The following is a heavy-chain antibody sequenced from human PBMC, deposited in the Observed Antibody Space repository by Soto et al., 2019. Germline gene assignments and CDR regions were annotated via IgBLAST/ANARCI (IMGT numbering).Heavy chain of an antibody. CDR2: IYYSGST. J-gene: IGHJ1*01. V-gene: IGHV4-30-4*01. CDR3: ARVASPRTRYLQH. CDR1: GGSISSGDYY. D-gene: IGHD2-2*01. Sequence: NPSETLSLTCTVSGGSISSGDYYWSWIRQPPGKGLEWIGYIYYSGSTYYNTSLKSRVTISVDTSKNQFSLKLSSVTAADTAVYYCARVASPRTRYLQHWGQGTLVTVSS.